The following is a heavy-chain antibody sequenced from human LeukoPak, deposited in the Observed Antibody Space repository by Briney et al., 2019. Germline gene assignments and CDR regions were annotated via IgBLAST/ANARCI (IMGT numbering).Heavy chain of an antibody. J-gene: IGHJ4*02. D-gene: IGHD1-26*01. CDR1: GFTLSSYA. V-gene: IGHV3-23*01. CDR3: VREAAATLFDY. Sequence: PGGSLRLSCAASGFTLSSYAMSWVRQGPGKGLEWVSAISVSGNTYHADSVKGRFTISRDNAKNSLYLQMNSLRAEDTAVYYCVREAAATLFDYWGQGTLVTVSS. CDR2: ISVSGNT.